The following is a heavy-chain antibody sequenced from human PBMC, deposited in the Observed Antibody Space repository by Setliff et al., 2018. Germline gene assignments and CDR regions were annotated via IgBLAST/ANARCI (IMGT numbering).Heavy chain of an antibody. CDR3: ARVIGGYDSVDY. J-gene: IGHJ4*02. D-gene: IGHD5-12*01. V-gene: IGHV3-33*01. CDR1: GFTFSFYG. Sequence: GGSLRLSCAASGFTFSFYGMHWVRQAPGKGLEWVAFIWYDGSNKYHADSVKGRFTISRDNAKKSLYLQMNSLRAEDTAVYYCARVIGGYDSVDYWGQGTLVTVSS. CDR2: IWYDGSNK.